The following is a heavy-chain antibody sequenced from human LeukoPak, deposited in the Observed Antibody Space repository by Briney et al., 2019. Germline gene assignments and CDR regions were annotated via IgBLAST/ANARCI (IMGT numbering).Heavy chain of an antibody. CDR2: ISGSGGST. D-gene: IGHD3-16*01. J-gene: IGHJ4*02. CDR1: GFTFSSYA. CDR3: ANARHYYVIFDY. Sequence: GGSLRLSCAASGFTFSSYAMSWVRQAPGKGLEGDSAISGSGGSTYYADSVKGRFTISRDNSKNTLYLQMSSLRREDTAVYYCANARHYYVIFDYWGQGTLVTVSS. V-gene: IGHV3-23*01.